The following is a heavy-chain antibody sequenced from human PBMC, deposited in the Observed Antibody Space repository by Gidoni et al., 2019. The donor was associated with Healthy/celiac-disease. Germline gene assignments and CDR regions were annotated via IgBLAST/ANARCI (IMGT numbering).Heavy chain of an antibody. D-gene: IGHD3-16*02. V-gene: IGHV3-21*01. CDR1: GCTFSSYS. CDR2: ISSSSSYI. J-gene: IGHJ3*02. Sequence: EVQLVESGGGLVKPGGSLRLSCAASGCTFSSYSMNWVRQAPGKGLEWVSSISSSSSYIYYADSVKGRFTISRDNAKNSLYLQMNSLRAEDTAVYYCARDGGYDYIWGSYRNDAFDIWGQGTMVTVSS. CDR3: ARDGGYDYIWGSYRNDAFDI.